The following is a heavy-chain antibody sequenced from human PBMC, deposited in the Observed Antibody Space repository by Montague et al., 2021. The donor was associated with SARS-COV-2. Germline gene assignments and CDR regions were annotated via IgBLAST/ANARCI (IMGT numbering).Heavy chain of an antibody. CDR1: GFTFDDYA. Sequence: SLRLSCAASGFTFDDYAMHWVPQAPGKGLEWVSGISWNSGSIGYADSVKGRFTISRDNAKNSLYLQMNSLRAEDTALYYCAKDGSSSWYGWFDPWGQGTLVTVSS. V-gene: IGHV3-9*01. D-gene: IGHD6-13*01. CDR3: AKDGSSSWYGWFDP. CDR2: ISWNSGSI. J-gene: IGHJ5*02.